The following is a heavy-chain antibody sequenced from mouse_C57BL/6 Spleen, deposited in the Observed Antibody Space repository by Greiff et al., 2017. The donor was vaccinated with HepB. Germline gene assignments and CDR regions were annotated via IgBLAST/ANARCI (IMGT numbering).Heavy chain of an antibody. V-gene: IGHV3-6*01. D-gene: IGHD2-3*01. CDR1: GYSITSGYY. CDR2: ISYDGSN. CDR3: ARDRDDGYYWYFDV. J-gene: IGHJ1*03. Sequence: DVKLVESGPGLVKPSQSLSLTCSVTGYSITSGYYWNWIRQFPGNKLEWMGYISYDGSNNYNPSLKNRISITRDTSKNQFFLKLNSVTTEDTATYYCARDRDDGYYWYFDVWGTGTTVTVSS.